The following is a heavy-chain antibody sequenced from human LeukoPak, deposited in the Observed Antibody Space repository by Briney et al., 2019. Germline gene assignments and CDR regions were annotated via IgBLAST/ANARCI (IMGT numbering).Heavy chain of an antibody. J-gene: IGHJ4*02. CDR2: ISSSGSTI. D-gene: IGHD3-10*01. Sequence: GGSLRLSCAASGFTISSYEMNWVRQAPGKELEWVSYISSSGSTIYYADSVKGRFTISRDNAKNSLYLQMNSLRAEDTAVYYCARSSSPYGSGSYPQGYWGQGTLFTVSS. V-gene: IGHV3-48*03. CDR1: GFTISSYE. CDR3: ARSSSPYGSGSYPQGY.